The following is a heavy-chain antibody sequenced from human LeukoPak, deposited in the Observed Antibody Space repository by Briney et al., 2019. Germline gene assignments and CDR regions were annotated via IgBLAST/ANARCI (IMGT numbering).Heavy chain of an antibody. CDR1: GGSISSYY. J-gene: IGHJ4*02. CDR3: ASTTMVRGDNFDY. Sequence: SETLSLTCTVSGGSISSYYWSWIRQPPGKGREWIGYIYYSGSTNYNPSLKSRVTISVDTSKNQFSLKLSSVTAADTAVYYCASTTMVRGDNFDYWGQGTLVTVSS. D-gene: IGHD3-10*01. CDR2: IYYSGST. V-gene: IGHV4-59*01.